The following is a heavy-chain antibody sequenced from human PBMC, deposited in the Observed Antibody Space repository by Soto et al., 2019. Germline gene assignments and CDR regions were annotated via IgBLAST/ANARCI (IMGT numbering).Heavy chain of an antibody. D-gene: IGHD5-18*01. CDR2: INPNGGIT. V-gene: IGHV1-46*01. Sequence: QVKLMQSGAEVKKPGASVRVSCKASGYTFTHYYIHWVRQAPGQGLEWMGIINPNGGITTYAQKFRAGFTMTRDTSTSTVYLELSSLRSEDSAVYYCAISVNSAMAFDYWGQGTLVAVSS. CDR1: GYTFTHYY. CDR3: AISVNSAMAFDY. J-gene: IGHJ4*02.